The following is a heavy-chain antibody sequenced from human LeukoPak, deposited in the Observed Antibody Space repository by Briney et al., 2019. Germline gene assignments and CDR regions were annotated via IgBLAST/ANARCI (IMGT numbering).Heavy chain of an antibody. D-gene: IGHD6-19*01. V-gene: IGHV4-59*01. CDR1: GGSISSYS. J-gene: IGHJ4*02. Sequence: PSETLSLTCTVSGGSISSYSWNWIRQPPGKGLEWIGYVYYSGSTNYNPSLKSRVTLLVDTSKNQFSLSLSSVTAADTAVYYCARSYGYSSGWYGAYYFDYWGQGTLVTVSS. CDR3: ARSYGYSSGWYGAYYFDY. CDR2: VYYSGST.